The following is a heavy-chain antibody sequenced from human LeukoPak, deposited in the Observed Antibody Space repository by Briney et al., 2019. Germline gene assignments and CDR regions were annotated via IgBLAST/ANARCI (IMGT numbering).Heavy chain of an antibody. Sequence: GGSLRLSCAASGFTFSSYAMSWVRQAPGKGLEWVGRIKSKTDGGTTDYAAPVKGRFTISRDDSKNTLYLQMNSLKTEDTAVYYCTTGGGYTYYFDYWGQGTLVTVSS. CDR1: GFTFSSYA. D-gene: IGHD3-22*01. J-gene: IGHJ4*02. V-gene: IGHV3-15*01. CDR3: TTGGGYTYYFDY. CDR2: IKSKTDGGTT.